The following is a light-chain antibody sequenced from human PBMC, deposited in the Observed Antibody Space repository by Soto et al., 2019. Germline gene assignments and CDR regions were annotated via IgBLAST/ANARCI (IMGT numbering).Light chain of an antibody. CDR2: GAS. Sequence: EIVLTQSPGTLSLSPGERATLSCRAGQSASSRYLAWYQQKPGQAPRLLIYGASSRATGIPDRFSGSGSGTDFTLTISRLEPEDFAVYYCQQDGSSPWTFGQGTKVEIK. CDR1: QSASSRY. V-gene: IGKV3-20*01. J-gene: IGKJ1*01. CDR3: QQDGSSPWT.